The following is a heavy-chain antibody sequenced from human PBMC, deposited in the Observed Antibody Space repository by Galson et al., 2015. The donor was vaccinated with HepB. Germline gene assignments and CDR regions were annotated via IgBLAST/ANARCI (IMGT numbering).Heavy chain of an antibody. CDR2: INPNSGGT. CDR3: ARDPGVVVVPAAFLDY. CDR1: GYTLTGYY. V-gene: IGHV1-2*02. J-gene: IGHJ4*02. D-gene: IGHD2-2*01. Sequence: SVKVSCKASGYTLTGYYMHWVRQAPGQGLEWMGWINPNSGGTNYAQKFQGRVTMTRDTSISTAYMELSRLRSDDTAVYYCARDPGVVVVPAAFLDYWGQGTLVTVSS.